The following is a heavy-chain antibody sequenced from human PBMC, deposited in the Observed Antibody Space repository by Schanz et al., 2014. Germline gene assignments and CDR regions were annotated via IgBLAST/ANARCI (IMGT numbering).Heavy chain of an antibody. CDR1: GFTVSNSY. CDR2: ISDSGDST. CDR3: AKVAPAATYLDS. J-gene: IGHJ4*02. Sequence: VQLVESGGGVVQPGRSLRLSCAASGFTVSNSYIHWVRQAPGKGLEWVSDISDSGDSTHYADSVKGRFTISRDNAKNSLFLQMNSLSAEDTAVYYCAKVAPAATYLDSWGLGTLXTVSS. V-gene: IGHV3-11*01. D-gene: IGHD2-2*01.